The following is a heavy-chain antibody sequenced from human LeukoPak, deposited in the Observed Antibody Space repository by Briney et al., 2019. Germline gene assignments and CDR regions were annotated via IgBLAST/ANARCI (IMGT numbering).Heavy chain of an antibody. J-gene: IGHJ5*02. D-gene: IGHD2-8*01. Sequence: ASVKVSCKASGYTFTSYYMHWVRQAPGQGLEWMGIINPSGGSTSYAQKFQGRVTMTRDTSTSTVYMKLSSLRSEDTAVYYCAQDISGGMYGIWFDPWGQGTLVTVSS. CDR2: INPSGGST. CDR3: AQDISGGMYGIWFDP. V-gene: IGHV1-46*01. CDR1: GYTFTSYY.